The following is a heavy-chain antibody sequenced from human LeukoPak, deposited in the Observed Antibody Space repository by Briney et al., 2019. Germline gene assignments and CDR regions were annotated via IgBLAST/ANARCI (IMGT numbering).Heavy chain of an antibody. CDR3: ATSGGVYSRDAFDV. V-gene: IGHV3-66*01. CDR1: GFAVSTKY. D-gene: IGHD5/OR15-5a*01. Sequence: GGSLRLSCAASGFAVSTKYMTWVRQAPGKGLECVSLMYSDANTYYADSVKGRFAISRDNSRNTLYLQMNSLRAEDTAVYYCATSGGVYSRDAFDVWGQGAMVTVSS. CDR2: MYSDANT. J-gene: IGHJ3*01.